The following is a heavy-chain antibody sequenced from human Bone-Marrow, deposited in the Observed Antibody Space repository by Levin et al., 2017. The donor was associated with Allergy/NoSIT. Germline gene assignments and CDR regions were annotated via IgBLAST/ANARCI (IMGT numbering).Heavy chain of an antibody. D-gene: IGHD3-16*01. CDR3: AKNLGADEDEDVLTGLFDY. V-gene: IGHV3-23*01. CDR1: GFTFHRYT. CDR2: ISGSGGRT. J-gene: IGHJ4*02. Sequence: HSGGSLRLSCAASGFTFHRYTMSWVRQDPGKGLEWLADISGSGGRTYYADSVKGRFSISRDNSKNTLYLQMNSLRGEDTAVYYCAKNLGADEDEDVLTGLFDYWGQGTLVTVSS.